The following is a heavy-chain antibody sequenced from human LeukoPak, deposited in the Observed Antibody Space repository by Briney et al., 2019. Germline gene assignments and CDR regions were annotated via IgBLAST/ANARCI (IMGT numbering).Heavy chain of an antibody. D-gene: IGHD5-12*01. CDR2: INRDGSDK. CDR1: GFTFSNYW. Sequence: SGGSLRLSCATSGFTFSNYWMTWVRQAPGKGLEWVANINRDGSDKYYMASVQGRFTFSRDNAKNSLSLQMNCLRAEDTAVYFCARAIEGAYDLWGQGTLVTVSS. V-gene: IGHV3-7*04. J-gene: IGHJ4*02. CDR3: ARAIEGAYDL.